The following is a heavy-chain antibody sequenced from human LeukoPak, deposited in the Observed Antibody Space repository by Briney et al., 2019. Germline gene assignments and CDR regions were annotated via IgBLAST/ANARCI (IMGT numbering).Heavy chain of an antibody. J-gene: IGHJ3*02. D-gene: IGHD6-19*01. Sequence: GGSLRLSCAASGFTFSRYWMHWLRQAPGKGLVWVSRISTDGSSTSYADSVKGRFTISRDNSKNTLYLQMNSLRAEDTAVYYCAKSSSGGWYLLGDAFDIWGQGTMVIVSS. CDR3: AKSSSGGWYLLGDAFDI. V-gene: IGHV3-74*01. CDR2: ISTDGSST. CDR1: GFTFSRYW.